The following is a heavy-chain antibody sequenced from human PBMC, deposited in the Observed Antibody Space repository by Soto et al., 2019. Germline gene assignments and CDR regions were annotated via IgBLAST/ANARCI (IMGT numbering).Heavy chain of an antibody. J-gene: IGHJ6*02. CDR3: ARAARPEGYYDILTGYPFGYYYYGMDV. CDR2: IIPIFGTA. D-gene: IGHD3-9*01. Sequence: AASVKVSCKASGGTFSSYAISWVRQAPGQGLEWMGGIIPIFGTANYAQKFQGRVTITADESTSTAYMELSSLRSEDTAVYYCARAARPEGYYDILTGYPFGYYYYGMDVWGQGTTVTVSS. CDR1: GGTFSSYA. V-gene: IGHV1-69*13.